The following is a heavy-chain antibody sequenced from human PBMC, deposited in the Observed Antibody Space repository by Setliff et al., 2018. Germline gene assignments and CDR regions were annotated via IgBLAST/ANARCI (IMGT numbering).Heavy chain of an antibody. D-gene: IGHD1-26*01. Sequence: GGSLRLSCAASGFTFSSYAMHWVRQAPGKGPEWVSRINSDGSNIRYADSVKGRFTISRDNAKNTLYLQMNSLRAEDTAVYYCARLRYTGTSDGSDIWGQGTMVTVSS. CDR1: GFTFSSYA. J-gene: IGHJ3*02. CDR3: ARLRYTGTSDGSDI. CDR2: INSDGSNI. V-gene: IGHV3-74*01.